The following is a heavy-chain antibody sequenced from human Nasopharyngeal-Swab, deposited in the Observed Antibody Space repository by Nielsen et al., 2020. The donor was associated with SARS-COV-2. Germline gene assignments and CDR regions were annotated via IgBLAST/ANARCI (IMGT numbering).Heavy chain of an antibody. J-gene: IGHJ4*02. CDR3: ARLVSTTVTTTYFDY. V-gene: IGHV5-51*01. CDR1: GYSFTSYW. Sequence: GESLKISCKGSGYSFTSYWIGWVRQMPGKGLEWMGIIYPGDSDTRYSPSFQGKVTISADKSISTAYLQWSSLKASDTAMYYCARLVSTTVTTTYFDYWGQGTLVTVSS. CDR2: IYPGDSDT. D-gene: IGHD4-17*01.